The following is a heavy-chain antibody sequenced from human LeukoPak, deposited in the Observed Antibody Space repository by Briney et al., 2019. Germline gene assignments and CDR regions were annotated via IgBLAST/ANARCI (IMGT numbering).Heavy chain of an antibody. Sequence: GGSLRLSCTASGFIFSNYWMTWVRQAPGKGLEWVAQINQDGSKEYYIDSVKARFSISRDNARNSLSLQMNSLRAEDTAVYYCVRDGGVSGYDLLDYWGQGTSVTVSS. D-gene: IGHD5-12*01. J-gene: IGHJ4*02. V-gene: IGHV3-7*01. CDR3: VRDGGVSGYDLLDY. CDR1: GFIFSNYW. CDR2: INQDGSKE.